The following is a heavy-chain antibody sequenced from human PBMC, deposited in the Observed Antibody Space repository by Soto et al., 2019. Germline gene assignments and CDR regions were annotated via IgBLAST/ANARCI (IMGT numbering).Heavy chain of an antibody. CDR2: IYYSGST. Sequence: PSETLSLTCTVSGGSISSGDYYLSWIRQPPGKGLEWIGYIYYSGSTYYNPSLKSRVTISVDTSKNQFSLKLSSVTAADTAVYYCARVGSGYYDSSGSPSFEYWGEGTLVTVSS. V-gene: IGHV4-30-4*01. CDR3: ARVGSGYYDSSGSPSFEY. J-gene: IGHJ4*02. D-gene: IGHD3-22*01. CDR1: GGSISSGDYY.